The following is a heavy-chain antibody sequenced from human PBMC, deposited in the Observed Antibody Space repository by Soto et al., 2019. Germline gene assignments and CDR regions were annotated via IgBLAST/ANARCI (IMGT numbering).Heavy chain of an antibody. CDR2: IYYSGST. J-gene: IGHJ5*02. D-gene: IGHD3-9*01. CDR3: ARGPHYDILTGYYTGRWFDP. CDR1: GGSISSGDYY. V-gene: IGHV4-30-4*01. Sequence: SETLSLTCTVSGGSISSGDYYWSWIRQPPGKGLEWIGYIYYSGSTYYNPSLKSRVTISVDTSKNQFSLKLSSVTAADTAVYYCARGPHYDILTGYYTGRWFDPWGQGTLVTVSS.